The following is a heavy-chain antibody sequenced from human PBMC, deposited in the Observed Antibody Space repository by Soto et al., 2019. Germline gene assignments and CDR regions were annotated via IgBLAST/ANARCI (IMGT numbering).Heavy chain of an antibody. CDR3: ARGPDSSDYYYFY. CDR2: IIPLFGTG. CDR1: GGSFSNSA. D-gene: IGHD3-22*01. J-gene: IGHJ4*02. Sequence: QVQLVQSGAEVKKPGSSVKVSCKASGGSFSNSAISWVRQAPGQGLEWMGGIIPLFGTGNYAQKFQGRVTSTADESTSTAYMELSSLRSEDTAVYYCARGPDSSDYYYFYWGQGTLVTVSS. V-gene: IGHV1-69*01.